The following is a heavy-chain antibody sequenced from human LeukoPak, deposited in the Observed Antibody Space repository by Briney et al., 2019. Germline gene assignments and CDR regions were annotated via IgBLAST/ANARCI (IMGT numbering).Heavy chain of an antibody. J-gene: IGHJ4*02. D-gene: IGHD3-10*01. CDR2: INQDGGGR. CDR1: GFTFSDNW. V-gene: IGHV3-7*01. CDR3: ARDPGYYYGSGSTFDY. Sequence: GGSLRLSCAASGFTFSDNWMTWVRQAPGKGLEWVANINQDGGGRYYVDSVQGRFTISRDNAKNSLYLQMNSLRAEDTAVYYCARDPGYYYGSGSTFDYWGQGTLVTVSS.